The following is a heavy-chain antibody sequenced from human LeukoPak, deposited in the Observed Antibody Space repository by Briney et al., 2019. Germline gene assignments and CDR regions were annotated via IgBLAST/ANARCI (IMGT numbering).Heavy chain of an antibody. D-gene: IGHD3-22*01. CDR1: GGSFSGYY. Sequence: SETLSLTCAVYGGSFSGYYWSWIRQPPGKGLEWIGEINHSGSTNYNPSLKSRVTISVDTSKNQFSLKLSSVTAADTAVYYCARARLAVSRRWLFDYWGQGTLVTVSS. CDR3: ARARLAVSRRWLFDY. V-gene: IGHV4-34*01. CDR2: INHSGST. J-gene: IGHJ4*02.